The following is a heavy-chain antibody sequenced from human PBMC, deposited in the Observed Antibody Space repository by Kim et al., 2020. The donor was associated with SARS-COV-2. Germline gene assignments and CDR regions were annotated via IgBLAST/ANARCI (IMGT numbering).Heavy chain of an antibody. Sequence: KGRFTISRDNSKNTLYLQMNSLRAEDTAVYYCAKDVYYDFWSGYRYYFDYWGQGTLVTVSS. J-gene: IGHJ4*02. V-gene: IGHV3-23*01. CDR3: AKDVYYDFWSGYRYYFDY. D-gene: IGHD3-3*01.